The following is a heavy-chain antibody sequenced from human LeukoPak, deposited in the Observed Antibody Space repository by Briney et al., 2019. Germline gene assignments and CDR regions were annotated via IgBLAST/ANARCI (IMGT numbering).Heavy chain of an antibody. D-gene: IGHD2-15*01. J-gene: IGHJ3*02. V-gene: IGHV3-7*03. CDR2: INQDAGTT. CDR1: GFSFTSHW. Sequence: GGSLRLSCVASGFSFTSHWMSWVRQAPGKDLEFVANINQDAGTTNYVDSVKGRFTISRDNAENSLYLQMSSLRAEDTALYYCARDPGWSSFDIWGQGIMVTVSS. CDR3: ARDPGWSSFDI.